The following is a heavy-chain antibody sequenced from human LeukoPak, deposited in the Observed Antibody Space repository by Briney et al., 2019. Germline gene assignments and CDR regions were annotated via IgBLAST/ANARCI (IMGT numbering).Heavy chain of an antibody. CDR2: ISSDGSNK. J-gene: IGHJ4*02. D-gene: IGHD3-10*01. CDR1: GLSFNSCG. Sequence: PGGSLRLSCAASGLSFNSCGMHWARQAPGKGLEWVAVISSDGSNKYYADSVKGRFTISRDNFKNTLSLQMNSLRTEDTAVFYCAKGSGGSGSFYNHFDCWGQGTLVTVSS. CDR3: AKGSGGSGSFYNHFDC. V-gene: IGHV3-30*18.